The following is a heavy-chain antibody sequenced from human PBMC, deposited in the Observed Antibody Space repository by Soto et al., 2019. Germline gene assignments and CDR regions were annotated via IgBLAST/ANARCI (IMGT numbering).Heavy chain of an antibody. CDR3: GRDGALGGGYSSGWYSFRGDYYYGMDV. CDR1: GFTFSSYG. V-gene: IGHV3-33*01. J-gene: IGHJ6*02. CDR2: IWYDGSNK. D-gene: IGHD6-19*01. Sequence: QVQLVESGGGVVQPGRSLRLSCAASGFTFSSYGMHWVRQAPGKGLEWVAVIWYDGSNKYYADSVKGRFTISRDNSKNTLCREMNRRGAEDTAVYYWGRDGALGGGYSSGWYSFRGDYYYGMDVWGQGTTVTVSS.